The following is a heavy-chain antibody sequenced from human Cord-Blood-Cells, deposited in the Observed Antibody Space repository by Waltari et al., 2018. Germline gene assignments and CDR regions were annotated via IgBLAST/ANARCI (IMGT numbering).Heavy chain of an antibody. Sequence: QVQLVQSGAEVKKPGASVKVSCKASGYTFTGYYMHWVRQATGQGLELIGWINPNSGSTTYAQKLEGRVTMTRNTSISTAYMALSRLRSNDTAVYYCARDNVGYSLEDWGQGTLVTVSS. J-gene: IGHJ4*02. V-gene: IGHV1-2*02. D-gene: IGHD5-18*01. CDR3: ARDNVGYSLED. CDR1: GYTFTGYY. CDR2: INPNSGST.